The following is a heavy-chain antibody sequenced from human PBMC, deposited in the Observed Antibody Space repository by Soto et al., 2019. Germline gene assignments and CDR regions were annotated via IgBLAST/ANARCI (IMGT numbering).Heavy chain of an antibody. CDR2: INHSGST. J-gene: IGHJ3*02. D-gene: IGHD6-19*01. V-gene: IGHV4-34*01. CDR3: ARAGAVAGDDAFDI. Sequence: PSETLSLTCAVYGGSFSGYYWSWIRQPPGKGLEWIGEINHSGSTNYNPSLKSRVTISVDTSKNQFSLKLSSVTAADTAVYYCARAGAVAGDDAFDIWGQGTMVTV. CDR1: GGSFSGYY.